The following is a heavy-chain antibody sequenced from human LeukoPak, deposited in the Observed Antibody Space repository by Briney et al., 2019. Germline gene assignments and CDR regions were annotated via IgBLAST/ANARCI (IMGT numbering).Heavy chain of an antibody. Sequence: GASLKISCKGSGYSFTSYWIGLVREMPGEGLEGMVIIYTGDSDTRYSPFFQGQVTISAYKSITTAYLQWTSLKASDTAMYYCARGRWEFDYWGQGTLVTVSS. CDR2: IYTGDSDT. J-gene: IGHJ4*02. V-gene: IGHV5-51*01. CDR1: GYSFTSYW. CDR3: ARGRWEFDY. D-gene: IGHD1-26*01.